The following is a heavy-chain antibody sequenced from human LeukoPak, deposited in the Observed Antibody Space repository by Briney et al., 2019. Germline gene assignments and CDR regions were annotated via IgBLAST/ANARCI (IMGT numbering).Heavy chain of an antibody. D-gene: IGHD2-21*01. CDR3: ARHVFGDNWFDP. J-gene: IGHJ5*02. CDR1: GGSISSYY. CDR2: IYYSGST. V-gene: IGHV4-59*08. Sequence: SETLSLTCTVSGGSISSYYWSWIRQPPGKGLEWIGYIYYSGSTNYNPSLKSRVTISVDTSKNQFSLKLNSVTAADTAVYYCARHVFGDNWFDPWGQGTLVTVSS.